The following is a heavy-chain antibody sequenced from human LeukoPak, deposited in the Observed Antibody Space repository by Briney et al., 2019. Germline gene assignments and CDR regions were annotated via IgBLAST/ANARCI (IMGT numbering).Heavy chain of an antibody. Sequence: GGSLRLSCAVSGFTFSGFWMSWSRQAPGKGLEWVSAISGSGGSTYYADSVKGRFTISRDNSKNTLYLQMNSLRAEDTAVYYCANAKFSYYYDSSGYYYYWGQGTLVTVSS. J-gene: IGHJ4*02. CDR3: ANAKFSYYYDSSGYYYY. CDR1: GFTFSGFW. V-gene: IGHV3-23*01. CDR2: ISGSGGST. D-gene: IGHD3-22*01.